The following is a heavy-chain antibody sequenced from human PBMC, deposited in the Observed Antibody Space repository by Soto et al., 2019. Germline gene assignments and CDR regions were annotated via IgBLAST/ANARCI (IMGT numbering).Heavy chain of an antibody. V-gene: IGHV3-23*01. CDR2: SSGSGGDT. CDR3: ATLPRDRSSSWRFDY. D-gene: IGHD6-6*01. Sequence: EVQLLESGGGLVQPGGSLRLSWAASGFTFSNYAMTGVRQIPGKGLEWVSTSSGSGGDTYYADSVQGRFTISRDNSKETLYLQMNSLRAEDTAVYYCATLPRDRSSSWRFDYWGQGTLVTVSS. CDR1: GFTFSNYA. J-gene: IGHJ4*02.